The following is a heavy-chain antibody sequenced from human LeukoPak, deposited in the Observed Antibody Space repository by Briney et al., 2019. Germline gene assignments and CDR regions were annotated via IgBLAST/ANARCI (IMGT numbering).Heavy chain of an antibody. D-gene: IGHD4-17*01. V-gene: IGHV1-69*13. CDR2: IIPIFGTA. J-gene: IGHJ4*02. CDR3: ARSTGYGDYHLDY. CDR1: GGTFSSYA. Sequence: SVKVSCKASGGTFSSYAISWVRQAPAQGLEWMGGIIPIFGTANYAQKLQGRVTITADESTSTAYMELSSLRSEDTAVYYCARSTGYGDYHLDYWGQGTLVTVSS.